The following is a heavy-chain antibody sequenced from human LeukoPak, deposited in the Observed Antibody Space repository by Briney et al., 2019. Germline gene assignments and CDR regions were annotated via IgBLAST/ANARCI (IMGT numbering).Heavy chain of an antibody. J-gene: IGHJ3*02. CDR1: GFTFSHYY. CDR2: ISSSGSTI. Sequence: GGSLRLSCAASGFTFSHYYMSWIRQAPGKGLEWVSYISSSGSTIYYADSVKGRFTISRDNAKNSLYLQMNSLRAEDTAVYYCARGPPQDYGDYLEHAFDIWGQGTMVTVSS. V-gene: IGHV3-11*01. D-gene: IGHD4-17*01. CDR3: ARGPPQDYGDYLEHAFDI.